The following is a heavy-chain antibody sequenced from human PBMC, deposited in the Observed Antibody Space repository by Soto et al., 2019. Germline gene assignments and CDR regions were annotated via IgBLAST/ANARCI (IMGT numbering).Heavy chain of an antibody. J-gene: IGHJ6*03. CDR2: IYYSGST. D-gene: IGHD6-13*01. CDR3: ARHKGIAAAGTWGYYHYYYYMDV. Sequence: SETLSLTCTVSGGSISSSSYYVGWIRQPPGKGLEWIGSIYYSGSTYYNPSLKSRVTISVDTSKNQFSLKLSSVTAADTAVYYCARHKGIAAAGTWGYYHYYYYMDVWGKGTTVTVSS. CDR1: GGSISSSSYY. V-gene: IGHV4-39*01.